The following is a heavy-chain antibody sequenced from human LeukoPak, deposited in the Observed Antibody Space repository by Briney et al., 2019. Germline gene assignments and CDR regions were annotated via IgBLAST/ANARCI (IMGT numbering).Heavy chain of an antibody. V-gene: IGHV4-31*03. CDR2: IYYSGIT. J-gene: IGHJ4*02. CDR1: GGSISSDAYY. D-gene: IGHD5-24*01. CDR3: AREESDY. Sequence: SQTLSLTCTVSGGSISSDAYYWSWIRQLPGKGLEWIGYIYYSGITYYNPSLKTRVIISLDTSKNQFSLKLSSVTAADTAVYYCAREESDYWGQGTLVTVSS.